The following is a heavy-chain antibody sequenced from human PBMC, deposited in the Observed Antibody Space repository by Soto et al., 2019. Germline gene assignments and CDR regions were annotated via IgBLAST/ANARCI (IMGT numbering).Heavy chain of an antibody. CDR3: APWFGAFDY. Sequence: QVQLVESGGGVVQPGRSLRLSCAASGFTFSSYGMHWVRQAPGKGLEWVAVISYGGSIKYYADSVKGQFTISGDNSKDTLYLQMNSQRAEDTAVYYCAPWFGAFDYWGWGTLVTVSS. CDR1: GFTFSSYG. J-gene: IGHJ4*02. CDR2: ISYGGSIK. D-gene: IGHD3-10*01. V-gene: IGHV3-30*03.